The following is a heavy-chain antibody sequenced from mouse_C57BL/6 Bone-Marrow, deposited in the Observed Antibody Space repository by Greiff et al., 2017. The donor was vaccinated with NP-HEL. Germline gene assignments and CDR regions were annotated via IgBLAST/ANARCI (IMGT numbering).Heavy chain of an antibody. J-gene: IGHJ3*01. CDR3: ERGKAGAY. CDR2: IYPRSGNT. CDR1: GYTFTSYG. Sequence: QVQLQQSGAELARPGASVKLSCKASGYTFTSYGISWVKQRTGQGLEWIGEIYPRSGNTYYNEKFKGKATLTADKSSSTAYMELRSLTSEDSAVYFCERGKAGAYWGQGTLVTVSA. V-gene: IGHV1-81*01.